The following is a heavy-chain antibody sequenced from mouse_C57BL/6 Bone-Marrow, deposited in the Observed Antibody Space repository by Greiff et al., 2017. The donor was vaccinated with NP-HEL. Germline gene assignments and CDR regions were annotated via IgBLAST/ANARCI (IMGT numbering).Heavy chain of an antibody. V-gene: IGHV3-6*01. Sequence: DVKLQESGPGLVKPSQSLSLTCSVTGYSITSGYYWNWIRQFPGNKLEWMGYISYDGSNNYNPSLKNRISITRDTSKNQFFLKLNSVTTEDTATYYCAREGNYGNPYYYAMDYWGQGTSVTVSS. CDR1: GYSITSGYY. J-gene: IGHJ4*01. D-gene: IGHD2-1*01. CDR3: AREGNYGNPYYYAMDY. CDR2: ISYDGSN.